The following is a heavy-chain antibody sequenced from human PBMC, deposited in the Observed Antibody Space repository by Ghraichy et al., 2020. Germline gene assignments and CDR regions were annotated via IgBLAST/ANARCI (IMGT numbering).Heavy chain of an antibody. D-gene: IGHD4-23*01. J-gene: IGHJ4*02. CDR1: GGSFSGYY. CDR2: INYSGST. Sequence: SETLSLTCAVYGGSFSGYYWSWIRQPPGKGLEWIGEINYSGSTNYNPSLKSRVTISVDTSKNQFSLKLSSVTAADTAVYYCARGRRNGGNHYYFDYWGQGTLVTVSS. CDR3: ARGRRNGGNHYYFDY. V-gene: IGHV4-34*01.